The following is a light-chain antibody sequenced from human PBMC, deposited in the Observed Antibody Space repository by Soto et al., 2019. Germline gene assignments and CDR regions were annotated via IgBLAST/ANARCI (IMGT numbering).Light chain of an antibody. V-gene: IGLV2-23*02. CDR3: CSYAGSSTFYV. CDR1: SSDVGSYNL. J-gene: IGLJ1*01. CDR2: EVS. Sequence: QSVLTQPASVSGSPGQSITISCTGTSSDVGSYNLVSWYQQHPGKAPKLMIYEVSKRPSGVSNRFSGSKSGNTASLTISGLQAEDDADYYCCSYAGSSTFYVFGPGTKLTVL.